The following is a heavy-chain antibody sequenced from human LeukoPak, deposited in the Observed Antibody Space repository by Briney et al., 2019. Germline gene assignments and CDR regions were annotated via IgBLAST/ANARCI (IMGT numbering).Heavy chain of an antibody. CDR2: INPNSGGT. D-gene: IGHD2-8*01. J-gene: IGHJ6*02. Sequence: ASVKVSCKASGYTFTGYCMHWVRQAPGQGLEWMGWINPNSGGTNYAQKFQGRVTMTRDTSISTAYMELSRLRSDDTAVYYCARISYAGGPPRGMDVWGQGTTVTVSS. V-gene: IGHV1-2*02. CDR1: GYTFTGYC. CDR3: ARISYAGGPPRGMDV.